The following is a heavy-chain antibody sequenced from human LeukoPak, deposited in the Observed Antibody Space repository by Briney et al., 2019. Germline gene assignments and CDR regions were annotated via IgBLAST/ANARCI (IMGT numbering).Heavy chain of an antibody. CDR3: ATGLGDSSGYYLTSYFDY. J-gene: IGHJ4*02. V-gene: IGHV1-69-2*01. CDR1: GYTFTDYY. Sequence: GATVKISCKVSGYTFTDYYMHWVQQAPGKGLEWMELVDPEDGETIYAEKFQGRVTITADTSTDTAYMELSSLRSEDTAVYYCATGLGDSSGYYLTSYFDYWGQGTLVTVSS. D-gene: IGHD3-22*01. CDR2: VDPEDGET.